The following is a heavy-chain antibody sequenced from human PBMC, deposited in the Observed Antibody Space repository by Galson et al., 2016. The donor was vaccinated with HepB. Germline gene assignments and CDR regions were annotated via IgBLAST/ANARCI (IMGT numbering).Heavy chain of an antibody. CDR1: GGTFGSYV. Sequence: SVKVSCKASGGTFGSYVIIWVRQAPGQGLEWMGWMNPNSGNTGYAQRLRGRIAMTSDASTNTAYMELSSLRFEDTAVYYCARAIRYQLLTEFWGRGTLVTVSS. D-gene: IGHD6-6*01. CDR3: ARAIRYQLLTEF. V-gene: IGHV1-8*01. J-gene: IGHJ4*02. CDR2: MNPNSGNT.